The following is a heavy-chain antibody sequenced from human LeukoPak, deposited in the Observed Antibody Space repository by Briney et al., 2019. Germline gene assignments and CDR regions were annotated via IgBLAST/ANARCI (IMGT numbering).Heavy chain of an antibody. Sequence: SETLSLTCAVYGGSFSGYYWSWIRQPPGKGLEWIGEINHSGSTNYNPSLKSRVTISVDTSKNQFSLKLSSVTAADTAVYYCARGPIYGDYADAFDIWGQGTMVTVSP. V-gene: IGHV4-34*01. CDR2: INHSGST. J-gene: IGHJ3*02. CDR3: ARGPIYGDYADAFDI. CDR1: GGSFSGYY. D-gene: IGHD4-17*01.